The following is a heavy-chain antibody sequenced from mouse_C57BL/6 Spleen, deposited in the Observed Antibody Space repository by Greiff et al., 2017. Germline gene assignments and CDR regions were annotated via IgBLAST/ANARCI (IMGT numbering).Heavy chain of an antibody. D-gene: IGHD2-1*01. CDR2: IYPGSGST. CDR3: ARRGASYDGNYEAMGY. J-gene: IGHJ4*01. Sequence: QVQLKQPGAELVKPGASVKMSCKASGYTFTSYWITWVKQRPGQGLEWIGDIYPGSGSTNYNEKFKSKATLTVDTSSSTAYMQLSSLTSEDSAVEYCARRGASYDGNYEAMGYWGQGTSVTVSS. V-gene: IGHV1-55*01. CDR1: GYTFTSYW.